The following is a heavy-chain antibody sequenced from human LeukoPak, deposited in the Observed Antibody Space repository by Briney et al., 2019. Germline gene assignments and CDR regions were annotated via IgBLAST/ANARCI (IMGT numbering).Heavy chain of an antibody. V-gene: IGHV4-39*01. CDR2: IYYSGST. D-gene: IGHD3-3*01. CDR3: ARGDLRILIGY. Sequence: SETLSLTCTVSGGSISSSSYYWGWIYQPPGKGLEWIGSIYYSGSTYYNPSLKSRVTISVDTSKNQFSLKLSSVTAADTAVYHCARGDLRILIGYWGQGTLVTVSS. J-gene: IGHJ4*02. CDR1: GGSISSSSYY.